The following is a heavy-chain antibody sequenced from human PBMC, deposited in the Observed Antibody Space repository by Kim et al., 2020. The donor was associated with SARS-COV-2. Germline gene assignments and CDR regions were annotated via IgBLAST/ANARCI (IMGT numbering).Heavy chain of an antibody. Sequence: ASVKVSCKASGYTFSGYFLHWVRRTPGRGPEWLGRIDPKSVGTKITQKFQGRVTMPRDTSVSTAYMQLSSLRSDDSGVYYCARVPRAGYPDPFAYCGQGT. J-gene: IGHJ4*02. CDR3: ARVPRAGYPDPFAY. V-gene: IGHV1-2*05. CDR1: GYTFSGYF. D-gene: IGHD3-9*01. CDR2: IDPKSVGT.